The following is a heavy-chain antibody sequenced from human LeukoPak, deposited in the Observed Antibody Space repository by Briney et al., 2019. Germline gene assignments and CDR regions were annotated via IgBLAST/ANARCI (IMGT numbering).Heavy chain of an antibody. J-gene: IGHJ4*02. D-gene: IGHD2-15*01. Sequence: PGRSLRLSCAASGFTFSSYGMHWVRQAPGKGLEWVAVIWYGGSNKYYADSVKGRFTISRDNSKNTLYLQMNSLRAEDTAVYYCAKAALRYCSGGSCYIDYWGQGTLVTVSS. CDR1: GFTFSSYG. V-gene: IGHV3-33*06. CDR2: IWYGGSNK. CDR3: AKAALRYCSGGSCYIDY.